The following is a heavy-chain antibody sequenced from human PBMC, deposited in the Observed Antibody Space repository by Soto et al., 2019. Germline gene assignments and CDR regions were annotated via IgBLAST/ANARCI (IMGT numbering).Heavy chain of an antibody. D-gene: IGHD2-2*01. J-gene: IGHJ6*02. V-gene: IGHV3-48*02. Sequence: PRGSLRLSCSASGFTFSSYSMNWVRQAPGKGLEWVSYISSSSSTIYYADSVKGRFTISRDNAKNSLYLQMNSLRDEDTAVYYCAREGDIVVVPAAMPVAYGMDVWGQGTTVTVSS. CDR1: GFTFSSYS. CDR3: AREGDIVVVPAAMPVAYGMDV. CDR2: ISSSSSTI.